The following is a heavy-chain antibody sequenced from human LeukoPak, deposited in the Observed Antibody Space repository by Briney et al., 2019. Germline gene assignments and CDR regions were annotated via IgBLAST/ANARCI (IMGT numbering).Heavy chain of an antibody. CDR3: ARVPTATYDFWSGYYWVFDY. Sequence: GASVKVSCKASGYTFTSYGISLVRQAPGQGLEWMGWISAYNGNTNYAQKLQGRVTMTTDTSTSTAYMELRSLRSDDTAVYYCARVPTATYDFWSGYYWVFDYWGQGTLVTVSS. CDR2: ISAYNGNT. CDR1: GYTFTSYG. D-gene: IGHD3-3*01. J-gene: IGHJ4*02. V-gene: IGHV1-18*01.